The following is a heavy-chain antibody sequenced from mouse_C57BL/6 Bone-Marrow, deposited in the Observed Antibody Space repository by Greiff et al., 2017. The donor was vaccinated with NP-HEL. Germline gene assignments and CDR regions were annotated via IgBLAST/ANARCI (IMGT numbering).Heavy chain of an antibody. CDR1: GYTFTSYW. D-gene: IGHD2-4*01. J-gene: IGHJ1*03. CDR2: IDPNSGGT. CDR3: ARKEIYYDYWYFDV. V-gene: IGHV1-72*01. Sequence: QVQLQQPGAELVKPGASVKLSCKASGYTFTSYWMHWVKQRPGRGLEWIGRIDPNSGGTKYNEKFKSKATLTVDKPSSTAYMKLSSLTSEDSAVYYCARKEIYYDYWYFDVWGTGTTVTVSS.